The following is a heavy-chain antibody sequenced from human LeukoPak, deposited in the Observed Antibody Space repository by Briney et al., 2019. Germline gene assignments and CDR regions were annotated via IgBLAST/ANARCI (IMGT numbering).Heavy chain of an antibody. D-gene: IGHD6-19*01. CDR3: ARSTGWGASKLWYFDL. Sequence: SETLSLTCTVSGGSISSGGYYWSWIRQHPGKGLEWIGYIYYSGSTYYNPSLKSRVTISVDTSKNQFSLKLSSVTAADTAVYYCARSTGWGASKLWYFDLWGRGTLVTVSS. CDR1: GGSISSGGYY. V-gene: IGHV4-31*03. CDR2: IYYSGST. J-gene: IGHJ2*01.